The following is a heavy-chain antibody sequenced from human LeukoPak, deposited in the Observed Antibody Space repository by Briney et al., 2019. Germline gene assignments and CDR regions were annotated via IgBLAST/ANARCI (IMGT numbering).Heavy chain of an antibody. J-gene: IGHJ3*02. D-gene: IGHD6-6*01. CDR2: INPSGGST. CDR3: ARESLYSSSSKGSYDI. CDR1: GYTFTCYY. Sequence: ASVKVSCKASGYTFTCYYMHWVRQAPGQGLEWMGIINPSGGSTSYAQKFQGRVTMTRDMSTSTVYMELSSLRSEDTAVYYCARESLYSSSSKGSYDIWGQGTMVTVSS. V-gene: IGHV1-46*01.